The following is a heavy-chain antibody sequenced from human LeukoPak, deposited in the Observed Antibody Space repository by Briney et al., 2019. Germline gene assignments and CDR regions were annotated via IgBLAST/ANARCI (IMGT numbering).Heavy chain of an antibody. CDR2: INPNSGGT. J-gene: IGHJ4*02. Sequence: ASVKVSCKASGYTFTGYYMHWVRQAPGQGLEWMGWINPNSGGTNYAQKFQGRVTMTRDTSISPAYMELSRLRSDDTAVYYCARDVGEYCSSINCHASDYWGQGTLVTVSS. CDR3: ARDVGEYCSSINCHASDY. CDR1: GYTFTGYY. V-gene: IGHV1-2*02. D-gene: IGHD2-2*01.